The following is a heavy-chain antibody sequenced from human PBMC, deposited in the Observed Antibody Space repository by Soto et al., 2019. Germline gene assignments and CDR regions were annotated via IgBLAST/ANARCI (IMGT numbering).Heavy chain of an antibody. CDR1: GYTFTDYY. D-gene: IGHD3-22*01. CDR3: ATTFYYDSSGHYHFDF. V-gene: IGHV1-2*02. J-gene: IGHJ4*02. Sequence: ASVKVSCKASGYTFTDYYMHWVRQAPGQGLEWMGWINPNSGGANYAQKFQGRVTMTRDTSFSTAYMELSRLRSDDTAVYYCATTFYYDSSGHYHFDFWGQGTLVTVSS. CDR2: INPNSGGA.